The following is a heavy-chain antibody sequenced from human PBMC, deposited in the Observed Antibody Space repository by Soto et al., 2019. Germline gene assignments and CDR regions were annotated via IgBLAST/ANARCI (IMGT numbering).Heavy chain of an antibody. CDR1: GGSISSGGYY. CDR2: IYYSGST. D-gene: IGHD3-16*01. Sequence: QVQLQESGPGLVKPSQTLSLTCTVSGGSISSGGYYWSWIRQHPGKGLEWIGYIYYSGSTYYNTSLKSRVTISVDTSKYQFSLKLSSVTAADTAVYYCVGWGDFDWFDPWGQGTLVTVSS. CDR3: VGWGDFDWFDP. J-gene: IGHJ5*02. V-gene: IGHV4-31*03.